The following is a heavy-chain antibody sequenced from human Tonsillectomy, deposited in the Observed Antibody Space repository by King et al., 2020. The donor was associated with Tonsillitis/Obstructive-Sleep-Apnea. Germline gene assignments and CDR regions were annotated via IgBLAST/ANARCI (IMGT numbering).Heavy chain of an antibody. V-gene: IGHV3-7*01. CDR1: GFTLNHYW. Sequence: QLVESGGGLVQPGGSLRLSCVASGFTLNHYWMTWVRQAPGKGLEWVANIKEDGSEKNYVDSVKGRFTVSRDNARNSLYLQMNSLRAEDTAVYYCARDISVVVAAIWYDVHDIWGQGTMVTVSP. CDR3: ARDISVVVAAIWYDVHDI. D-gene: IGHD2-21*02. J-gene: IGHJ3*02. CDR2: IKEDGSEK.